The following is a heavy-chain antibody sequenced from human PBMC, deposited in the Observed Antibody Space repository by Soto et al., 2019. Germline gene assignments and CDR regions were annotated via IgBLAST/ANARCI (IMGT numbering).Heavy chain of an antibody. CDR2: IITIFGTA. V-gene: IGHV1-69*01. J-gene: IGHJ4*02. CDR3: ARGGGDSSSLWPTFFDY. D-gene: IGHD6-13*01. CDR1: GGTFSSYA. Sequence: QVQLVQSGAEVKKPGSSVKVSCKASGGTFSSYAISWVRQAPGQGLEWMGGIITIFGTANYAQKFQGRVTITADESTSTAYMELSSLRSEDTAVYYCARGGGDSSSLWPTFFDYWGQGTLVTVSS.